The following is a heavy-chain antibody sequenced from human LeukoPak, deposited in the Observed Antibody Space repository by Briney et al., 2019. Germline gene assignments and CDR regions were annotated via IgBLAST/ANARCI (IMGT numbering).Heavy chain of an antibody. J-gene: IGHJ1*01. CDR3: ARGLSTVVTRGLYFQH. V-gene: IGHV3-23*01. CDR1: GFTFSSYA. Sequence: GGSLRLSCAASGFTFSSYAMSWVRQAPGKGLEWVSAISGSGGSTYYADSVKGRFTISRDNSKNTLYLQMNSLRAEDTAVYYCARGLSTVVTRGLYFQHWGQGTLVTVSS. CDR2: ISGSGGST. D-gene: IGHD4-23*01.